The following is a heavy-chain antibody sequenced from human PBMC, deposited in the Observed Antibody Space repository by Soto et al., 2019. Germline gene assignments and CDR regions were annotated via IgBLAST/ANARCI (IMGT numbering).Heavy chain of an antibody. D-gene: IGHD3-22*01. CDR2: ISGSGGNK. J-gene: IGHJ4*02. Sequence: EVQLLESGGGLVQPGGSLRLSCAASGFTFSSYAMSWVRQAPGKGLEWVSAISGSGGNKYYADSVKGRFTISRDNSRNTLYLQMNSLRAEDTALYYCARGLVSYDGSACDYPKGDFDYWGQGTLVTVSS. CDR3: ARGLVSYDGSACDYPKGDFDY. CDR1: GFTFSSYA. V-gene: IGHV3-23*01.